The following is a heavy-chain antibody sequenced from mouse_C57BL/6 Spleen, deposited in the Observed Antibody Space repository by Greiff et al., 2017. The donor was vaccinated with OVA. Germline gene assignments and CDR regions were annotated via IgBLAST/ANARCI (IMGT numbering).Heavy chain of an antibody. J-gene: IGHJ1*03. CDR2: IDPEDGET. CDR1: GFNIKDYY. D-gene: IGHD1-1*01. V-gene: IGHV14-2*01. CDR3: AVIHYGSSRWYFGV. Sequence: VQLQQSGAELVKPGASVKLSCTASGFNIKDYYMHWVKQRTEQGLEWIGRIDPEDGETKYAPKFKGKATVTADKSSNTAYLQLSTLTSADTAFYYCAVIHYGSSRWYFGVWGTGTTVTVSS.